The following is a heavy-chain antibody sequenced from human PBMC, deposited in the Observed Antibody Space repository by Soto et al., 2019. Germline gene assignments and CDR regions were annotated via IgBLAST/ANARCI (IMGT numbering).Heavy chain of an antibody. CDR2: ISYDGSNK. Sequence: QVQLVESGGGVVQPGRSLRLSCAASGFTFSSYAMHWVRQAPGKGLEWGAVISYDGSNKYYADSVKGRFTISRDNSKNTLYLQMNSLRAEDTAVYYCARVARFLEWLLYSYYYYGMDVWGQETTVTVSS. V-gene: IGHV3-30-3*01. J-gene: IGHJ6*02. CDR3: ARVARFLEWLLYSYYYYGMDV. D-gene: IGHD3-3*01. CDR1: GFTFSSYA.